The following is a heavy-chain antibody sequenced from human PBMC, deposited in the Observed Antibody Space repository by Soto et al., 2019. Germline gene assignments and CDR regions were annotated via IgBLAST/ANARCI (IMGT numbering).Heavy chain of an antibody. D-gene: IGHD4-17*01. Sequence: SLRLSCAASGFTFSSYGMHWVRQAPGKGLEWVAVIWYDGSNKYYADSVKGRFTISRDNSKNTLYLQMNSLRAEDTAVYYCARDTQDYGDYVTWYFDLWGRGTLVTVSS. V-gene: IGHV3-33*01. CDR3: ARDTQDYGDYVTWYFDL. J-gene: IGHJ2*01. CDR2: IWYDGSNK. CDR1: GFTFSSYG.